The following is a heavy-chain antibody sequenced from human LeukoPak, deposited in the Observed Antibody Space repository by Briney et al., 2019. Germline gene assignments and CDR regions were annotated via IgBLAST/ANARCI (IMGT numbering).Heavy chain of an antibody. CDR2: ISGSGGST. CDR3: AKSSYYDSSGYYREYYFDY. D-gene: IGHD3-22*01. V-gene: IGHV3-23*01. Sequence: GGSLRLSCAASGFTFSSYAMSWVRQAPGKGLEWVSAISGSGGSTCYADSVKGRFTISRDNSKSTLFLQMNSLRAEDTAVYYCAKSSYYDSSGYYREYYFDYWGQGTLVTVSS. CDR1: GFTFSSYA. J-gene: IGHJ4*02.